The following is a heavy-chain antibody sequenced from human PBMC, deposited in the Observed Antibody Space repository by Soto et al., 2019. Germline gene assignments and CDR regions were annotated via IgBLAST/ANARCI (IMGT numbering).Heavy chain of an antibody. CDR3: AKAPRLFGATYY. CDR2: ISGSGGST. D-gene: IGHD3-10*02. J-gene: IGHJ4*02. Sequence: GGSLRLSCAASGFTFSSYAMSWVRQSPGKGLEWVSAISGSGGSTYYADSVKGRFTISRDNSKNTLYLQMNSLRAEDTAVYYCAKAPRLFGATYYWGQGTLVTVSS. V-gene: IGHV3-23*01. CDR1: GFTFSSYA.